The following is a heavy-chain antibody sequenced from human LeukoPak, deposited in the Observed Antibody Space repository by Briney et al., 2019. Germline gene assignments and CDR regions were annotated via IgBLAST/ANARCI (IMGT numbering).Heavy chain of an antibody. CDR3: ARGGRSGLTY. J-gene: IGHJ4*02. Sequence: LEWIGEINHSGSTNYNPSLKSRVTISVDTSKNQFSLKLSSVTAADTAVYYCARGGRSGLTYWGQGTLVTVSS. D-gene: IGHD6-19*01. V-gene: IGHV4-34*01. CDR2: INHSGST.